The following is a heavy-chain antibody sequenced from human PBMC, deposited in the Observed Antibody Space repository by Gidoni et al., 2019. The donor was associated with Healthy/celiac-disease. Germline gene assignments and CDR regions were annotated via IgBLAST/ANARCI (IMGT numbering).Heavy chain of an antibody. CDR2: ISASNGNT. D-gene: IGHD4-4*01. CDR3: ARVPATVTTSYYYYGMDV. V-gene: IGHV1-18*01. Sequence: HVQLVQSGAEVKKHGASVKVSCKASGYPFTSYGISWVRQATWQGLEWMGWISASNGNTNEAQQLQGRVTMTTDTSTSTAYMELRSLRSDDTAVYYCARVPATVTTSYYYYGMDVWGQGTTVTVSS. J-gene: IGHJ6*02. CDR1: GYPFTSYG.